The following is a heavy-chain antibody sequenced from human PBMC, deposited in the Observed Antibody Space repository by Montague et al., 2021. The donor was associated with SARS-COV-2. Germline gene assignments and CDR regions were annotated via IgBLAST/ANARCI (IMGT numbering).Heavy chain of an antibody. CDR1: GGSISSSSYY. CDR2: IYYSAST. CDR3: ARVGRQQLVRLSGMDV. Sequence: SETLSLTCTVSGGSISSSSYYWGWIRPPPGKGLEWIGSIYYSASTYHNPYLQSRVTISADTSKNQFSLKLSSVTAADTAVYYCARVGRQQLVRLSGMDVWGQGTTVTVSS. V-gene: IGHV4-39*07. D-gene: IGHD6-13*01. J-gene: IGHJ6*02.